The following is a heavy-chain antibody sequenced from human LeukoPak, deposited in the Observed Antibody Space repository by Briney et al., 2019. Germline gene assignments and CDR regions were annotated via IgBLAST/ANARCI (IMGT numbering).Heavy chain of an antibody. CDR1: GGSISSYY. CDR3: ASLASIAPLGPPGWFDP. D-gene: IGHD6-6*01. J-gene: IGHJ5*02. V-gene: IGHV4-59*01. Sequence: SETLSLTCTVSGGSISSYYWSWIRQPPGKGLEWIGYIYYSGSTNYNPSLKSRVTISVDTSKNQFSLKLSSVTAADTAVYYCASLASIAPLGPPGWFDPWGQGTLVTVSS. CDR2: IYYSGST.